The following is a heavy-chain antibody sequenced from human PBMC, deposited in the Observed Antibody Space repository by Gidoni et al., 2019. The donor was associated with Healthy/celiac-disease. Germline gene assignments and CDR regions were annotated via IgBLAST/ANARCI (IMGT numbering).Heavy chain of an antibody. CDR1: GFTFDDYT. D-gene: IGHD5-12*01. V-gene: IGHV3-43*01. J-gene: IGHJ4*02. Sequence: EVQLVESGGVVVQPGGSLRLSCAASGFTFDDYTMHWVRQAPGKGLEWVSLISWDGGSTYYADSVKGRFTISRDNSKNSLYLQMNSLRTEDTALYYCAKESGSGYDYLDYWGQGTLVTVSS. CDR2: ISWDGGST. CDR3: AKESGSGYDYLDY.